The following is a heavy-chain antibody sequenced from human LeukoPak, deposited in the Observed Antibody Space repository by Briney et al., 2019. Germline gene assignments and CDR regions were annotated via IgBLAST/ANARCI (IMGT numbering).Heavy chain of an antibody. J-gene: IGHJ4*02. CDR1: GFTFSSYA. D-gene: IGHD1-26*01. CDR3: ISEGELNDFDY. CDR2: ISGSGGST. Sequence: GGSLRLSCAASGFTFSSYAMSWVRQAPGKGLEWVSAISGSGGSTYYADSVKGRFTISRHNSKNTLYLQMNSLRAEDTAVYYCISEGELNDFDYWGQGTLVTVSS. V-gene: IGHV3-23*01.